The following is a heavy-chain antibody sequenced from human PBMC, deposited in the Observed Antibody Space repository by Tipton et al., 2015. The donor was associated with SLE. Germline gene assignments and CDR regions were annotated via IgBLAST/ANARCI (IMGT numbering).Heavy chain of an antibody. J-gene: IGHJ4*02. Sequence: TLSLTCTVSGGSISSHYWSWIRQPPGKGLEWIGYIYYSGSTNYNPSLKSRVTISVDTSKNQFSLKLSSVTAADTAVYYCARVNSSSWSLFDYWGQGTLATVSS. CDR2: IYYSGST. CDR3: ARVNSSSWSLFDY. V-gene: IGHV4-59*11. CDR1: GGSISSHY. D-gene: IGHD6-13*01.